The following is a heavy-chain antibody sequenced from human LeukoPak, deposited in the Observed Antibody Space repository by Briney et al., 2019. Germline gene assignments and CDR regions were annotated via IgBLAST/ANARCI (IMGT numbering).Heavy chain of an antibody. CDR2: ISYDGSNK. CDR3: ARGAAGVLGYWSSTSCYNWFDP. D-gene: IGHD2-2*01. V-gene: IGHV3-30-3*01. Sequence: GGSLRLSCAASGFTFSTYAMHWVRHLPGKGLEWVAVISYDGSNKYYADSVRGRFTISRDNSKNTLYLQMNSLRAEDTAVYYCARGAAGVLGYWSSTSCYNWFDPLGQGTLVTVSS. J-gene: IGHJ5*02. CDR1: GFTFSTYA.